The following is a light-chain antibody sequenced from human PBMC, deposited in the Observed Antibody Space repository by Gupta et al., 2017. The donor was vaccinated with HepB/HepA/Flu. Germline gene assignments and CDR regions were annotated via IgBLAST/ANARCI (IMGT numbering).Light chain of an antibody. CDR2: DTS. Sequence: IVLPQSPATLSLSPGERATLSCRASQSVSNNVAWYQQKPGQAPRLLIYDTSIRATGVPARFSGSGSGTDFTLTISSLEPEDFAVYYRQQRANFGQGTRLEIK. CDR3: QQRAN. V-gene: IGKV3-11*01. CDR1: QSVSNN. J-gene: IGKJ5*01.